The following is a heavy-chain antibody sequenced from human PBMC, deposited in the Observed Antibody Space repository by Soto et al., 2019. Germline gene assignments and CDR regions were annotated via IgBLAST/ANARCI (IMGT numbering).Heavy chain of an antibody. Sequence: GRPLRLSCAASGFTFSSYWMSWVLQAPGKGLEWVANIRQDGSEKYYVDSVKGRFTISRDNAKNSLYLQMNSLRAEDTAVYYCARVGAVEVPAAEGLHYMDVWGKGTTVTVS. CDR1: GFTFSSYW. V-gene: IGHV3-7*01. CDR2: IRQDGSEK. D-gene: IGHD2-2*01. CDR3: ARVGAVEVPAAEGLHYMDV. J-gene: IGHJ6*03.